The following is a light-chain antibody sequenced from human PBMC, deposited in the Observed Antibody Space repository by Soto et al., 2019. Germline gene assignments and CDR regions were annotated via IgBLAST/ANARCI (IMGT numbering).Light chain of an antibody. CDR2: GAS. CDR1: QSVSNNY. Sequence: EIVLTQSPGTLSLSPGERATLSCRASQSVSNNYLAWYKQKPGQAPRLLIYGASSRATGIPDRVSGSGSGTDFTLTITRLEPEDFAMFYCQQYGTSEIIFGQGTRLEIK. V-gene: IGKV3-20*01. CDR3: QQYGTSEII. J-gene: IGKJ5*01.